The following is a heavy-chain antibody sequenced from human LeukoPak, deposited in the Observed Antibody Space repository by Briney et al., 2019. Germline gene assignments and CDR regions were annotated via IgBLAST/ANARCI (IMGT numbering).Heavy chain of an antibody. D-gene: IGHD4-17*01. CDR2: ISAYNGNT. Sequence: ASVKVSCKASGYTFTSYGISWVRQAPGQGLEWMGWISAYNGNTNYAQKLQGRVTMTTDTSTSTAYMELRSLRSDDTAVYYCARETRHGDYLPREDYWGQGTLVTVSS. CDR3: ARETRHGDYLPREDY. CDR1: GYTFTSYG. J-gene: IGHJ4*02. V-gene: IGHV1-18*01.